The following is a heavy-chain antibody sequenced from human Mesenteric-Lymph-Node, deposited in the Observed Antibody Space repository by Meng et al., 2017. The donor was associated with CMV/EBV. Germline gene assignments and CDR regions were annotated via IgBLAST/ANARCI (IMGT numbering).Heavy chain of an antibody. V-gene: IGHV3-48*03. CDR1: GFIVSSYE. J-gene: IGHJ3*01. Sequence: GESLKISCAASGFIVSSYEMDWVRQAPGKGLEWISYISSSGHTIYYADSVKGRFTISRDDSKNTLYLQMNSLRTEDTALYYCARAYYEYWSGYPANPFDVWGQGTMVTVSS. D-gene: IGHD3-3*01. CDR2: ISSSGHTI. CDR3: ARAYYEYWSGYPANPFDV.